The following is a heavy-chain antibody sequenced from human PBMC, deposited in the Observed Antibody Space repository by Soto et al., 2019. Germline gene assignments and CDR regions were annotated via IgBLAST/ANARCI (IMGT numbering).Heavy chain of an antibody. CDR1: GFSFSNAW. V-gene: IGHV3-15*02. D-gene: IGHD3-10*01. CDR3: TTEHFYGSGSYWYLGY. CDR2: IKSKPDGGTT. Sequence: EVQLVESGGALVKPGGSLRLSCAASGFSFSNAWMSWVRQAPGKGLEWVGRIKSKPDGGTTGYAAPVKGRFTISRDDSKNTRHLQMNSLKTEDTAVYYCTTEHFYGSGSYWYLGYWGQGTLVTVSS. J-gene: IGHJ4*02.